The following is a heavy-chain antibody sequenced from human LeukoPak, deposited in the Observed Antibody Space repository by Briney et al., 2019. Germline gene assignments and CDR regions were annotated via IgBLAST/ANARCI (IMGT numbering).Heavy chain of an antibody. Sequence: GESLKISRKGSGYSFTSYWIGWVRQMPGKGLEWMGIIYPGDSDTIYSPSFQGQVTISADKSISTAYLQWSSLKASDTAIYYCARRSSIATRLFDYWGQGTLVTVSS. CDR2: IYPGDSDT. J-gene: IGHJ4*02. CDR3: ARRSSIATRLFDY. D-gene: IGHD6-6*01. V-gene: IGHV5-51*01. CDR1: GYSFTSYW.